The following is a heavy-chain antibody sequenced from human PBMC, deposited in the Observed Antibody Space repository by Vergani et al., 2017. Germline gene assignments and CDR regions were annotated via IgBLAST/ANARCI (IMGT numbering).Heavy chain of an antibody. CDR3: AGGEVAALSYYYYGMDV. CDR1: GGSISSGGYY. CDR2: IYYSGST. V-gene: IGHV4-31*03. Sequence: QVQLQESGPGLVKPSQTLSLTCTVSGGSISSGGYYWSWIRQHPGKGLEWIGYIYYSGSTYYNPSLTSRVTISVDTSKNQFSLKRSSVTAADTAVYYCAGGEVAALSYYYYGMDVWGQGTTVTVSS. J-gene: IGHJ6*02. D-gene: IGHD2-15*01.